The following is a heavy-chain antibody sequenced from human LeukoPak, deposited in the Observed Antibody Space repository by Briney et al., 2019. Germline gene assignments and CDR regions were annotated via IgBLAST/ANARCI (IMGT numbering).Heavy chain of an antibody. CDR3: AKVGPSLVRGLIRGGARYYYNYMDV. V-gene: IGHV3-30*02. J-gene: IGHJ6*03. CDR1: GFTFSSYG. CDR2: IRYDGSNK. D-gene: IGHD3-10*01. Sequence: GGSLRLSCAASGFTFSSYGIHWVRQAPGKGLEWVAFIRYDGSNKYHADSVKGRFTISRDNAKNSLYLQMNSLRAEDTAVYYCAKVGPSLVRGLIRGGARYYYNYMDVWGKGTTVTISS.